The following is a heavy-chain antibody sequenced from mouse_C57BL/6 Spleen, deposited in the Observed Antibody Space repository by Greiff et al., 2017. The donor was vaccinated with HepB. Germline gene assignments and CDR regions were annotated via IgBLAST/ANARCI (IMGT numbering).Heavy chain of an antibody. D-gene: IGHD1-1*02. V-gene: IGHV1-76*01. CDR1: GYTFTDYY. J-gene: IGHJ3*01. CDR3: ARSGGSYDWFAY. Sequence: QVQLQQSGAELVRPGASVKLSCKASGYTFTDYYINWVKQRPGQGLEWIVRIYPGSGNTYYNEKFKGKATLTAEKSSSTAYMQLSSLTSEDSAVYFCARSGGSYDWFAYWGQGTLVTVSA. CDR2: IYPGSGNT.